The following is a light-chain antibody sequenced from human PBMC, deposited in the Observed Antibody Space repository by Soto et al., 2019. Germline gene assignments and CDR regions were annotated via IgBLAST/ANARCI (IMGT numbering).Light chain of an antibody. V-gene: IGLV2-14*01. CDR1: SRDVGGYNY. CDR2: DVS. Sequence: QSALTQPASVSGSPGQSITISCTGTSRDVGGYNYVSWYQQHPGKAPKLMIYDVSSRPSGVSNRFSGSKSGNTASLTISGLQAEDEADYYCSSYTSSSTLSVFGTGTKLTVL. J-gene: IGLJ1*01. CDR3: SSYTSSSTLSV.